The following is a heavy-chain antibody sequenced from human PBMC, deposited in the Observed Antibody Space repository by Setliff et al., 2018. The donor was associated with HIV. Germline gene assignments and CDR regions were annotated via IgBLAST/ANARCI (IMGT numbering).Heavy chain of an antibody. Sequence: PSETLSLTCTVSGDSISTYCWIWIRQPPGKGLEWIGNIYTSGSTNYNPSLKSRVTISVDTSKNQFSLKLSSVTAADTAVYFCARIDPGKFWSLDYWGRGTLVTVSS. J-gene: IGHJ4*02. CDR3: ARIDPGKFWSLDY. D-gene: IGHD1-1*01. CDR2: IYTSGST. CDR1: GDSISTYC. V-gene: IGHV4-4*09.